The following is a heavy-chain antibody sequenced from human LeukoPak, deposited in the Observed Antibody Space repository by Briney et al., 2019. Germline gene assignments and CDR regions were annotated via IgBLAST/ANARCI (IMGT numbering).Heavy chain of an antibody. CDR3: AKRGVVIRVILVGFHKEAYYFDS. CDR2: ISDRGSRT. D-gene: IGHD3-22*01. J-gene: IGHJ4*02. V-gene: IGHV3-23*01. Sequence: SAGSLRLSCEVSGITLSHYGMSWLRQAPGMGLAWVAGISDRGSRTNYSDSVKGGFTIPTDPPKNTLYLQMTRLRAEDTAVYFCAKRGVVIRVILVGFHKEAYYFDSWGQGALVTVPS. CDR1: GITLSHYG.